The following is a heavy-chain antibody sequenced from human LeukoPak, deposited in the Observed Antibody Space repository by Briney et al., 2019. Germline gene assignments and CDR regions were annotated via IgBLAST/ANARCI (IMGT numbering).Heavy chain of an antibody. CDR3: ARSDDSSGYYGY. Sequence: APVKVSCKASGYTFTGYYMHWVRQAPGQGLEWMGRINPNSGGTNYAQKFQGRVTMTRDTSISTAYMELSRLRSDDTAVYYCARSDDSSGYYGYWGQGTLVTVSS. CDR2: INPNSGGT. CDR1: GYTFTGYY. V-gene: IGHV1-2*06. D-gene: IGHD3-22*01. J-gene: IGHJ4*02.